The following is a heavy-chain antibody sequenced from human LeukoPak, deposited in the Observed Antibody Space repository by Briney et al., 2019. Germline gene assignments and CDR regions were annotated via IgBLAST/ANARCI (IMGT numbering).Heavy chain of an antibody. Sequence: GGSLRLSCAASGFTFSDYYMTWIRQAPGKGLEWVSYISGSSSSTNYADSVKGRFTISRDNAKNSLYLQMNSLRAEDTAVYYCARAPYSSSWYYFDFWGQGTLVTVSS. D-gene: IGHD6-13*01. V-gene: IGHV3-11*03. J-gene: IGHJ4*02. CDR1: GFTFSDYY. CDR3: ARAPYSSSWYYFDF. CDR2: ISGSSSST.